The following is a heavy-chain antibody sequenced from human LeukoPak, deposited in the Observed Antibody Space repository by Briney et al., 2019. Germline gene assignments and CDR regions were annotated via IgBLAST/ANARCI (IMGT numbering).Heavy chain of an antibody. Sequence: GGSLRLSCAASGFAFTTYSMNWVRQAPGKGLEWISYISSSGNTMYHADSVKGRFSISRDNAKNSLYLQMNSLRVEDTAVYYCAKVGEGLQLWLPFEYWGQGTLVAVSS. V-gene: IGHV3-48*04. CDR2: ISSSGNTM. CDR3: AKVGEGLQLWLPFEY. CDR1: GFAFTTYS. J-gene: IGHJ4*02. D-gene: IGHD5-18*01.